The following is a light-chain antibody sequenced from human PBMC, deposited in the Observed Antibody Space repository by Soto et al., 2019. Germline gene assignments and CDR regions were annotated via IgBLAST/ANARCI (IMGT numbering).Light chain of an antibody. CDR2: DAT. CDR1: QSISRW. V-gene: IGKV1-5*01. CDR3: QQYRSYWK. J-gene: IGKJ1*01. Sequence: SIAPRDTITNRASQSISRWLAWYQQKPGKAPKLLIHDATSLESGVPSRFSGRGSGTEFTLTICSLPPDEFATYYCQQYRSYWKFAQGTKVDIK.